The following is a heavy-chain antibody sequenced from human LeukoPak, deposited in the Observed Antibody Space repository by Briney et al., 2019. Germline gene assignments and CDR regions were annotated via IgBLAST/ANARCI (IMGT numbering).Heavy chain of an antibody. V-gene: IGHV3-21*01. CDR1: GFTFSSYS. CDR3: ARGRVRGAFDY. Sequence: GGSLRLSCAASGFTFSSYSMNWVRQAPGKGLEWVSSISSNSSYIYYADSVKGRFTISRDNAKNSLYLQMNSLRAEDTAVYYCARGRVRGAFDYWGQGTLVTVSS. CDR2: ISSNSSYI. J-gene: IGHJ4*02. D-gene: IGHD3-10*01.